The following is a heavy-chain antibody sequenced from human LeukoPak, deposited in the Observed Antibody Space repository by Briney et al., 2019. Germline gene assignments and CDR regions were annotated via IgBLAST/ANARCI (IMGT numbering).Heavy chain of an antibody. D-gene: IGHD3-10*01. CDR3: AKGFFGSGSFPHNFDY. CDR2: VRGNGDST. Sequence: GGSLRLSCAASGFTFSSFAMHWVRQAPGKGLEWVAVVRGNGDSTHYADSVKGRFTISRDNSKNTLYLQMNSLRDEDTAVYYCAKGFFGSGSFPHNFDYWDQGTLVTVSS. CDR1: GFTFSSFA. J-gene: IGHJ4*02. V-gene: IGHV3-23*01.